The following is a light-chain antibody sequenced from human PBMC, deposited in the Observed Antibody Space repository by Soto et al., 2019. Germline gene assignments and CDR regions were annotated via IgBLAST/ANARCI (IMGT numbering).Light chain of an antibody. CDR2: EVS. V-gene: IGLV2-14*01. CDR3: SSYSISTAYL. J-gene: IGLJ1*01. Sequence: QSALTQPASVSGSPGQSITISCTGTSSDVGGYDYVSWYQLHPGKAPKLMVFEVSNRHSGVSYRFSGSKSGNTASLTISGLQAEDEADYVCSSYSISTAYLFGTGTKLTVL. CDR1: SSDVGGYDY.